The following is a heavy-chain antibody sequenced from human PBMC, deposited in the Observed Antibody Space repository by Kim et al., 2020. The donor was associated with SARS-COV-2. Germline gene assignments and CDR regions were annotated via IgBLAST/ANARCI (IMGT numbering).Heavy chain of an antibody. CDR1: GFTFSSYA. CDR2: ISGSGGST. Sequence: GGSLRLSCAASGFTFSSYAMSWVRQAPGKGLEWVSAISGSGGSTYYADSVKGRFTISRDNSKNTLYLQMNSLRAEDTAVYYCAKDIVATIDSYYFDYWGQGTLVTVSS. CDR3: AKDIVATIDSYYFDY. V-gene: IGHV3-23*01. J-gene: IGHJ4*02. D-gene: IGHD5-12*01.